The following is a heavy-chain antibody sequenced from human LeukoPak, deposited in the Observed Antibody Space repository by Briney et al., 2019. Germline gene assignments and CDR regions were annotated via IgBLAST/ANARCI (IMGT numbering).Heavy chain of an antibody. Sequence: GAALRLSCAASEFTFSSYAMSWVRQDPGKGLEWVSGISGSGGSTYYADSVEGRFTISRDNPKNTLYLQMNSLRAEDTAVYYCAKDFGYCINGVCYGTPFDYWGQGTLVTVSS. V-gene: IGHV3-23*01. CDR1: EFTFSSYA. CDR3: AKDFGYCINGVCYGTPFDY. CDR2: ISGSGGST. D-gene: IGHD2-8*01. J-gene: IGHJ4*02.